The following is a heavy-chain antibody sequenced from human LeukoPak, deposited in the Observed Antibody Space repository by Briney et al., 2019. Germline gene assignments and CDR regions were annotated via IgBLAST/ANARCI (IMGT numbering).Heavy chain of an antibody. Sequence: PGGSLRLSCAASGSTFSSYSMNWVRQAPGKGLEWVSYISSSSSTIYYADSVKGRFTISRDNAKNSLYLQMNSLRAEDTAVYYCARDEVGYCSGGSCYSDVWGKGTTVTVPS. CDR2: ISSSSSTI. CDR3: ARDEVGYCSGGSCYSDV. V-gene: IGHV3-48*01. J-gene: IGHJ6*04. D-gene: IGHD2-15*01. CDR1: GSTFSSYS.